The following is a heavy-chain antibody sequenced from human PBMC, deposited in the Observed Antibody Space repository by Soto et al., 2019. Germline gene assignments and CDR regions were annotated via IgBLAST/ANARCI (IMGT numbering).Heavy chain of an antibody. Sequence: TGGSLRLSCAASGFTFSSYAMSWVRQAPGKGLEWVSAISGSGGSTYYADSVKGRFTVSRDNSKNTLYLQMNSLRAEDTAVYYCAKAAGEWELNWFDPWGQGTLVTVYS. D-gene: IGHD1-26*01. V-gene: IGHV3-23*01. J-gene: IGHJ5*02. CDR2: ISGSGGST. CDR1: GFTFSSYA. CDR3: AKAAGEWELNWFDP.